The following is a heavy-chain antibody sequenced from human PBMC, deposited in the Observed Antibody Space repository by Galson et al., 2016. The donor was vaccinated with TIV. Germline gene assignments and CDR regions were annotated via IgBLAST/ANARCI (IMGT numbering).Heavy chain of an antibody. D-gene: IGHD1-26*01. J-gene: IGHJ3*01. CDR1: GYSFTNYN. V-gene: IGHV1-3*04. CDR2: INTGNGNT. CDR3: ARGIVGASKAFDV. Sequence: SVKVSCKASGYSFTNYNIHWVRQAPGQGLEWMGWINTGNGNTKYSQKLKGRVTLSGDTSATTAYMELNSLTSEYMAAYYCARGIVGASKAFDVWGQGTMVTVSS.